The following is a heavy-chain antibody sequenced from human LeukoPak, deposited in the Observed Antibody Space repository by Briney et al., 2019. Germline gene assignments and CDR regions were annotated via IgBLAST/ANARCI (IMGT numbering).Heavy chain of an antibody. CDR3: AKASGADY. Sequence: GGSLRLSCAASGFTFSSYAMSWVRQAPGKGLGWVSAICGSGGSTYYADSVKGRFTISRDNSKNTLYLQMIGLRAEDTAVYYCAKASGADYWGQGSLVTVSS. V-gene: IGHV3-23*01. D-gene: IGHD4-17*01. CDR2: ICGSGGST. CDR1: GFTFSSYA. J-gene: IGHJ4*02.